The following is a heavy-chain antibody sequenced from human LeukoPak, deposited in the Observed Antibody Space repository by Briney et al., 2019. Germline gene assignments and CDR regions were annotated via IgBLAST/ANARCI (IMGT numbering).Heavy chain of an antibody. CDR1: GFSLSTSGVG. D-gene: IGHD6-13*01. CDR2: IYWNDDK. J-gene: IGHJ4*02. Sequence: SGPTLVNPTQTLTLTCTFSGFSLSTSGVGVGWIRQPPGKALEWLALIYWNDDKRYSPSLKSRLIITKDTSKNQVVLTVTNMDPVDTATYYCAHSPSIAAAWYNWGQGTLVTVAS. V-gene: IGHV2-5*01. CDR3: AHSPSIAAAWYN.